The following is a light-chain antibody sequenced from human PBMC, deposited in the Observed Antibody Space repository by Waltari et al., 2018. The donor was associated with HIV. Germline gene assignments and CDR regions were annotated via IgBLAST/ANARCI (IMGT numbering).Light chain of an antibody. CDR3: STWDYSLSSLV. J-gene: IGLJ2*01. Sequence: QSALTQAASVSGTVGQQVTLPCTGHNTNIGSYAVAWYQQISHGAPKTVMFENSLTSGVPDRFAASKSGTTASLTISGLQPEDEATYYCSTWDYSLSSLVFGGGTKLTVL. CDR1: NTNIGSYA. CDR2: ENS. V-gene: IGLV1-36*01.